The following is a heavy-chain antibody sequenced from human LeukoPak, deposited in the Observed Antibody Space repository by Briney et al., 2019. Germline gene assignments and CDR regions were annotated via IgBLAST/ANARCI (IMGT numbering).Heavy chain of an antibody. CDR3: VRAAAEDY. V-gene: IGHV3-21*01. CDR1: GFTFSSYN. D-gene: IGHD6-13*01. CDR2: ISSSSSYI. Sequence: GGSLRLSCVAFGFTFSSYNMNWVRQAPGKGLEWVSSISSSSSYINYADSVKGRFTISRDNAKNSLYLQMNSLRADDTAVYYCVRAAAEDYWGQGTLVTVSS. J-gene: IGHJ4*02.